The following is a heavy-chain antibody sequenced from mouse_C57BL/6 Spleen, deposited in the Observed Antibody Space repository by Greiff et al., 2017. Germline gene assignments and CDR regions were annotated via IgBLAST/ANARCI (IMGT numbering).Heavy chain of an antibody. V-gene: IGHV1-69*01. Sequence: VQLQQPGAELVMPGASVKLSCTASGYTFTSYWMHWVKQRPGQGLEWIGKIDPSGSYTNYNQKFKGQFTLSVDNTSITAYMQLSSLTSEDSAVYYCARGSDYYGGSYLDYWGQGTTLTVSS. CDR3: ARGSDYYGGSYLDY. CDR2: IDPSGSYT. D-gene: IGHD1-1*01. CDR1: GYTFTSYW. J-gene: IGHJ2*01.